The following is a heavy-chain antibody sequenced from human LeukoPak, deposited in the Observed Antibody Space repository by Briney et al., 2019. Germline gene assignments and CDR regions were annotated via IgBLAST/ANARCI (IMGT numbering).Heavy chain of an antibody. CDR1: GGSISSYY. V-gene: IGHV4-59*01. Sequence: SETLSLTCTVSGGSISSYYWSWIRQPPGKGLEWIGYIYYSGSTNYNPSLKSRVTISVDTSKNQFSLKLSSVTAADTALYYCARESTDYDFWSGYYFPRWFDPWGQGTLVTVSS. CDR2: IYYSGST. CDR3: ARESTDYDFWSGYYFPRWFDP. D-gene: IGHD3-3*01. J-gene: IGHJ5*02.